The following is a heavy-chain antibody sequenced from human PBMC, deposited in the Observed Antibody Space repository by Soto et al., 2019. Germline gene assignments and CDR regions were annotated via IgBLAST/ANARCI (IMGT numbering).Heavy chain of an antibody. D-gene: IGHD3-9*01. J-gene: IGHJ4*02. CDR3: ARGRRYDILTGYYDFDY. V-gene: IGHV4-34*01. CDR1: GGSFSGYY. Sequence: SETLSLTCAVYGGSFSGYYWSWIRQPPGKGLEWIGEINHSGSTNYNPSLKSRVTISVDTSKNQFSLKLSSVTAADTAVYYCARGRRYDILTGYYDFDYWGQGTLVTVSS. CDR2: INHSGST.